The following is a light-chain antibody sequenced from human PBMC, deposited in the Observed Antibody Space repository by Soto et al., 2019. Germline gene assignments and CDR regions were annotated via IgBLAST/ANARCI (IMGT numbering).Light chain of an antibody. V-gene: IGKV3-20*01. CDR2: DAS. CDR1: QSVTSNY. J-gene: IGKJ3*01. Sequence: EIVLTQSPGTLSLSPGERATLSCRASQSVTSNYLAWHQQKPGQAPRLLIYDASTRATGIPDRFSGSGSGTDFTLSISRLEPEDFAVYYCQQYGSSPFTFGPGTKVDSK. CDR3: QQYGSSPFT.